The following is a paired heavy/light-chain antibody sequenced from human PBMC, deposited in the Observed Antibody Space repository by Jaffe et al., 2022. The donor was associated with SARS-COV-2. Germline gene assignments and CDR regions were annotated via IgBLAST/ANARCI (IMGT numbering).Heavy chain of an antibody. CDR3: ASRFCHQGVCSGASGIVDS. V-gene: IGHV4-61*02. CDR2: LYTPGTS. D-gene: IGHD2-21*01. Sequence: QVQLQQSGPGLVKPSQTLSLTCTVSGGSIGSGSYYWSWIRQPAGKGLEWIGLLYTPGTSYYNPSLKSRVTISGDTSKNQVSLTLSSVTAADTAVYYCASRFCHQGVCSGASGIVDSWGQGTLVTVSS. J-gene: IGHJ4*02. CDR1: GGSIGSGSYY.
Light chain of an antibody. J-gene: IGKJ1*01. CDR1: QRVSGNS. CDR3: QQYGYSPWT. Sequence: EIVLTQSPGILSLSPGERATLSCRASQRVSGNSLAWLQQKPGQTPRLLIYGASSRATGTPDRFSGGGSGTDFTLSISRLEPEDFAMYYCQQYGYSPWTFGQGTKVEIK. V-gene: IGKV3-20*01. CDR2: GAS.